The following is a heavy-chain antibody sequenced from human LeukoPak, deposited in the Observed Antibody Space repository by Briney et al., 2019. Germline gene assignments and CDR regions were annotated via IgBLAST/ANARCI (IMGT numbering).Heavy chain of an antibody. J-gene: IGHJ5*02. CDR1: GGTFSSYA. D-gene: IGHD3-10*01. V-gene: IGHV1-69*06. CDR3: ARAKVRGDASNWFNP. Sequence: SVKVSCKASGGTFSSYAISWVRQAPGQGLEWMGGIIPIFGTANYAQKFQGRVTITADKSTSTAYMELSSLRSEDTAVYYCARAKVRGDASNWFNPWGQGTLVTVSS. CDR2: IIPIFGTA.